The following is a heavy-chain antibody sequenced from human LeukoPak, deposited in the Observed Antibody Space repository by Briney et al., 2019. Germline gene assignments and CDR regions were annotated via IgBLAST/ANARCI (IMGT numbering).Heavy chain of an antibody. J-gene: IGHJ4*02. V-gene: IGHV4-59*01. CDR3: ARFHRYGGPNYFDY. D-gene: IGHD1-26*01. Sequence: SETLSLTCTVSGGSISSYYWSWIRQPPGKGPEWIGYIYYSGSTNYNPSLKSRVTISVDTSKNQFSLKLSSVTAADTAVYYCARFHRYGGPNYFDYWGQGTLVTVSS. CDR1: GGSISSYY. CDR2: IYYSGST.